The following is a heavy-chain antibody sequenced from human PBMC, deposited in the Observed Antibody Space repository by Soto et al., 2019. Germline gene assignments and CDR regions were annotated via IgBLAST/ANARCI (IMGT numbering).Heavy chain of an antibody. Sequence: SETLSLTCTVSGGSISSSSYYWGWIRQPPGKGLEWIGSIYYSGSTYYNPSLKSRVTISVETSKNQFSLKLSSVTAADTAVYYCARLGKNGLYYYYGMDVWGQGTTVTVSS. D-gene: IGHD1-1*01. V-gene: IGHV4-39*01. J-gene: IGHJ6*02. CDR3: ARLGKNGLYYYYGMDV. CDR1: GGSISSSSYY. CDR2: IYYSGST.